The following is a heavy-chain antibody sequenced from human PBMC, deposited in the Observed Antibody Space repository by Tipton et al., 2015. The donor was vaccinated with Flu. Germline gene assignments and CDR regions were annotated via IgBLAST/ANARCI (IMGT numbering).Heavy chain of an antibody. J-gene: IGHJ4*02. CDR3: ARGRGYGYGIDF. V-gene: IGHV4-30-4*01. D-gene: IGHD5-18*01. CDR2: ILYSGGT. CDR1: GDSISTSDSY. Sequence: TLSLTCAVSGDSISTSDSYWSWIRQPPGKGLECIAYILYSGGTYYNPSLKSRIAISVDTSKNEFSLKVNSVTAADTSVYYCARGRGYGYGIDFWGQGTLVTVPS.